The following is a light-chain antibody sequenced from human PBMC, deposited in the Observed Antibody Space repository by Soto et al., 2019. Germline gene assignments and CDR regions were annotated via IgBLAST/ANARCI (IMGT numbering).Light chain of an antibody. Sequence: QSGLTQPPSVSSAPVQTVTNSCTGSSSNIGAGYDVHWYQQLPGTAPKLLIYGNSNRPSGVPDRFSGSKSGTSASLAITGLQAEDEADYYCQSYDSGVVFGGGTKLTVL. CDR1: SSNIGAGYD. V-gene: IGLV1-40*01. CDR2: GNS. J-gene: IGLJ2*01. CDR3: QSYDSGVV.